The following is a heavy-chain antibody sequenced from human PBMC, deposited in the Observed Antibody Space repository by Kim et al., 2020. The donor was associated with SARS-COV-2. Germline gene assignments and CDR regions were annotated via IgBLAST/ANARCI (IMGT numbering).Heavy chain of an antibody. Sequence: SETLSLTCTVSGGSISSSSYYWGWIRQPPGKGLEWIGSIYYSGSTYYNPSLKSRVTISVDTSKNQFSLKLSSVTAADTAVYYCARHEFWSGYSSWFDPWGQGTLVTVSS. V-gene: IGHV4-39*01. D-gene: IGHD3-3*01. CDR1: GGSISSSSYY. CDR3: ARHEFWSGYSSWFDP. J-gene: IGHJ5*02. CDR2: IYYSGST.